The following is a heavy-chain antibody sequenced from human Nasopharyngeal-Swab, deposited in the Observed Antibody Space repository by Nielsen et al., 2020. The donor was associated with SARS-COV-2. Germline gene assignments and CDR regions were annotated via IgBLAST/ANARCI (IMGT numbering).Heavy chain of an antibody. Sequence: SETLSLTCSVSGVSISDNYWSWIRQPPGKGLEWIGHAYSGESTYYNPSLKSRATISVDSSKKQFSLKLTSVTAADTAVYYCARLRDPWSTASFDSWGQGTLVTVSS. CDR3: ARLRDPWSTASFDS. V-gene: IGHV4-59*12. D-gene: IGHD1-14*01. CDR2: AYSGEST. CDR1: GVSISDNY. J-gene: IGHJ4*02.